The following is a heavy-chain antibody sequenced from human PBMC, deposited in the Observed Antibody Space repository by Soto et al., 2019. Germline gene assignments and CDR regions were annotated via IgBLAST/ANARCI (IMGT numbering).Heavy chain of an antibody. CDR1: GGTFNSHS. J-gene: IGHJ4*02. V-gene: IGHV1-69*01. CDR2: IITLFGTA. Sequence: VQLMQSGAEVKQPGSSVKVSCKASGGTFNSHSINWVRQAPGQGLEWMGGIITLFGTANHAQNFQGRVTITADQSTSTAYMELNSLRSDDTAVYYCAREVGYGDFSAALLDWGQGTLVTVSS. D-gene: IGHD4-17*01. CDR3: AREVGYGDFSAALLD.